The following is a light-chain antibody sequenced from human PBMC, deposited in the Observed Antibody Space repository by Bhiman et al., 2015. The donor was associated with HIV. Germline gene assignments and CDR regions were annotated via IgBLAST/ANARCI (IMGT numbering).Light chain of an antibody. Sequence: QSPLTQPASVSGSPGQSITISCTGTSSDIGDYNYVSWYQQYPGKVPKLIIYDVSNRPSGVSSRFSGSKSGHTASLTISGLLADDEADYYCSSYAGSPPFGTGTKVTVL. V-gene: IGLV2-14*03. J-gene: IGLJ1*01. CDR1: SSDIGDYNY. CDR3: SSYAGSPP. CDR2: DVS.